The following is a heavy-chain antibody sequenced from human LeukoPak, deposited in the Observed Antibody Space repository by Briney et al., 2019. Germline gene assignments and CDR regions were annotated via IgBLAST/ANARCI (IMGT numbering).Heavy chain of an antibody. V-gene: IGHV1-8*01. Sequence: WASVTVSCKPSGYTFTSYDINWVRQATGQGLEWMGWMNPISGNTGSAHKLQGRVTITRNTSIRTAYMELSSLRPEEPAVYYCAKSIAVAEAFDYSGQGTLVTVSS. CDR3: AKSIAVAEAFDY. J-gene: IGHJ4*02. CDR1: GYTFTSYD. CDR2: MNPISGNT. D-gene: IGHD6-19*01.